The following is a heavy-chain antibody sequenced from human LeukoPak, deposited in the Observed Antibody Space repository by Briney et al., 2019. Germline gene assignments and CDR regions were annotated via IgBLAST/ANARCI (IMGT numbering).Heavy chain of an antibody. CDR3: QAYYYYYMDV. CDR2: IRSKANDYAT. CDR1: GITFDGSP. Sequence: GGSLKLPCAASGITFDGSPIHWVRQASGKGLEWVGRIRSKANDYATGYGASVKGRFIISRDGSKNMSYLEMNSLTTEDTAVYFCQAYYYYYMDVWGKGTTVTVSS. J-gene: IGHJ6*03. V-gene: IGHV3-73*01.